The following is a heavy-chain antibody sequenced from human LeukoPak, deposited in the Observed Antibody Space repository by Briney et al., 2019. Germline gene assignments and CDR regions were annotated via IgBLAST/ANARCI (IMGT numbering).Heavy chain of an antibody. Sequence: ASVKVSCKASGYTFTSYAMHWVRQAPGQRLEWMGWINAGNGNTKYSQKFQGRVTITRDTSASTAYMELSSLRSEDTAVYYCARDRAIVEWLYYFDYWGQGTLVTVSS. J-gene: IGHJ4*02. CDR1: GYTFTSYA. CDR2: INAGNGNT. V-gene: IGHV1-3*01. D-gene: IGHD3-3*01. CDR3: ARDRAIVEWLYYFDY.